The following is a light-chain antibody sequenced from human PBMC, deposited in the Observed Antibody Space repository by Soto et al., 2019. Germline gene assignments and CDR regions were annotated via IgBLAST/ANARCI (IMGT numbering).Light chain of an antibody. CDR2: DAS. CDR3: QQYYDWPLT. CDR1: QSVTTY. J-gene: IGKJ4*01. Sequence: EIVMTQSPAALSVSPGERATLSCRASQSVTTYVAWYQQKPGQAPRLLIYDASTRATGVSARFSGIGSGTDFTLTISSLQSEDFAVYYCQQYYDWPLTFGGGTKVDIK. V-gene: IGKV3-15*01.